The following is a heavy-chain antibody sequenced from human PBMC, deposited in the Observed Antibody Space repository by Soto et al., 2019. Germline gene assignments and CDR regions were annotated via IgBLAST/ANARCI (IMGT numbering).Heavy chain of an antibody. J-gene: IGHJ5*02. D-gene: IGHD3-22*01. CDR1: GRSFRDYD. CDR2: INHSGST. Sequence: PSQTHSLTYAVEGRSFRDYDGSWIRQPPGKGLEWIGEINHSGSTNYNPSLKSRVTIPVDTSISVDTSKNQFSLKLSSVTAADTAVYYCARIYDSSGYYYGNNWFDPWGQGNLVTVS. CDR3: ARIYDSSGYYYGNNWFDP. V-gene: IGHV4-34*01.